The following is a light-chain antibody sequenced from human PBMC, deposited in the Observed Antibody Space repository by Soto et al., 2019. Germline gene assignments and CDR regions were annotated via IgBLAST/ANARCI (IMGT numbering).Light chain of an antibody. CDR1: QSVSSSY. J-gene: IGKJ1*01. V-gene: IGKV3D-20*02. CDR2: DAS. Sequence: EIVWTQSPGTLSLSPGERATLSCRASQSVSSSYLAWYQQKPGQAPRLLIYDASNRATAIPARFSGIGSGTDFTLTISSLVPEDFAVYYCHQRKSWPRTFGQGTKVDI. CDR3: HQRKSWPRT.